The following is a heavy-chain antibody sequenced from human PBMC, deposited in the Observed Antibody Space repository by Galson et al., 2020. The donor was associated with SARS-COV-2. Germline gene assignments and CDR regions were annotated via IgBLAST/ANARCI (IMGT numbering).Heavy chain of an antibody. CDR2: VHYSGNT. D-gene: IGHD6-19*01. CDR3: ARVSGGGGWYNAIFDV. Sequence: SETLSLTCTVSGDSIRTSYWTWIRQPPGKGLEWIGYVHYSGNTNSSPSLKSGVTMSVDTSKNQSSLQLNSFTAADTAVDYCARVSGGGGWYNAIFDVWGQGTMVTVSS. CDR1: GDSIRTSY. J-gene: IGHJ3*01. V-gene: IGHV4-59*01.